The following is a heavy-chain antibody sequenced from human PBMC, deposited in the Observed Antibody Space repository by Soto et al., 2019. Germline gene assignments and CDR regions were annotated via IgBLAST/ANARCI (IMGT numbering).Heavy chain of an antibody. V-gene: IGHV3-33*08. D-gene: IGHD1-26*01. Sequence: QVQLVESGGGVVQPGGSLRLSSAASASIFKGHGMHWVRQAPGKGLEWVAIIRFDGSDEHYGDSVEGRFTISRDNSKNMLYLQMNSLRVEDTAVYYCARDGVGATTFFGFLDYWGQGTLVTVSS. CDR1: ASIFKGHG. CDR3: ARDGVGATTFFGFLDY. CDR2: IRFDGSDE. J-gene: IGHJ4*02.